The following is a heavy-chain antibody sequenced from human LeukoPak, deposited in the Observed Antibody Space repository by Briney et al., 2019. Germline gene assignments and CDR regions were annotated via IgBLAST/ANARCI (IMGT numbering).Heavy chain of an antibody. J-gene: IGHJ4*02. CDR2: ISSSGSTI. CDR3: AREGGYSSSFILFDY. V-gene: IGHV3-48*04. D-gene: IGHD6-6*01. Sequence: GRSLRLSCAASGFTFSSYAMHWVRQAPGKGLEWVSYISSSGSTIYYADSVKGRFTISRDNAKNSLYLQMNSLRAEDTAVYYCAREGGYSSSFILFDYWGQGTLVTVSS. CDR1: GFTFSSYA.